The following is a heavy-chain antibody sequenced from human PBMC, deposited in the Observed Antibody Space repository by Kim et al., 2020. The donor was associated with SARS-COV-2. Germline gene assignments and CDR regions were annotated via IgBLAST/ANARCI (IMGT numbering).Heavy chain of an antibody. D-gene: IGHD3-10*01. J-gene: IGHJ4*02. CDR2: ISVYNGNT. V-gene: IGHV1-18*01. CDR1: GYTFTSYS. CDR3: TRVEGSGSDSGY. Sequence: ASVMVSCEASGYTFTSYSISWVRQAPGQGLEGMGWISVYNGNTNYAQNLQGRVTMTTDTSTSTAYMELRSLRSDDTAVFYCTRVEGSGSDSGYWGQVTL.